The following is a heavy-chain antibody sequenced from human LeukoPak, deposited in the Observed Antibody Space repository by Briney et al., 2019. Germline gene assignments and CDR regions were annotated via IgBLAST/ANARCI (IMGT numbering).Heavy chain of an antibody. J-gene: IGHJ3*01. Sequence: GSLRLSCAASGFTFSSYSMNWVRQAPGKGLEWIGSIYYSGSTYYNPSLKSRVTISVDTSKNQFSLKLSSVTAADTAVYYCARLGPTTIFGVVPSWGQGTLVTVSS. CDR3: ARLGPTTIFGVVPS. CDR1: GFTFSSYSMN. D-gene: IGHD3-3*01. V-gene: IGHV4-59*05. CDR2: IYYSGST.